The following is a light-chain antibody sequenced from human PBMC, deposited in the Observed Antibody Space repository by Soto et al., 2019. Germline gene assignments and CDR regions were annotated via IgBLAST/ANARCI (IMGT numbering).Light chain of an antibody. CDR3: QQYYSYPLT. CDR1: QSIGTN. CDR2: AAS. J-gene: IGKJ4*01. V-gene: IGKV1-8*01. Sequence: AIHMTQSPSSFSASTGDTITITYRASQSIGTNLVWYQQKPGKAPKVLIFAASTLQSGVPSRFSGSGSGTDFTLTISCLQSEDFASYYCQQYYSYPLTFGGGTKVEIK.